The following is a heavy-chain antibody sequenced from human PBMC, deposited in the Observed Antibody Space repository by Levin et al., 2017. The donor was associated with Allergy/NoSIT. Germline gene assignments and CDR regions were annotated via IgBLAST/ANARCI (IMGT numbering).Heavy chain of an antibody. CDR3: ARHALSRLGEFT. CDR1: GGSITSGTYY. D-gene: IGHD3-10*01. Sequence: SETLSLTCSVSGGSITSGTYYWGWVRQPPGKGLDWIGSISYSGTTDYNPSLKSRITISIDTSRNQFSLKVRSVTAADTAVYYCARHALSRLGEFTWGQGTLVTVSS. V-gene: IGHV4-39*01. J-gene: IGHJ5*02. CDR2: ISYSGTT.